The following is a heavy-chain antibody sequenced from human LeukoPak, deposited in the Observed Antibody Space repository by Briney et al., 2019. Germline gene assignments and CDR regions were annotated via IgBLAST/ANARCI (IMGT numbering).Heavy chain of an antibody. Sequence: SETLSLTCTVSGGSISSSSYFWGWIRQPPGKGLEWIGEIYHSGSTNYNPSLKSRVTISVDKSKNQFSLKLSSVTAADTAVYYCASCRSSYLCDYWGQGTLVTVSS. CDR1: GGSISSSSYF. V-gene: IGHV4-39*07. J-gene: IGHJ4*02. D-gene: IGHD2-2*01. CDR3: ASCRSSYLCDY. CDR2: IYHSGST.